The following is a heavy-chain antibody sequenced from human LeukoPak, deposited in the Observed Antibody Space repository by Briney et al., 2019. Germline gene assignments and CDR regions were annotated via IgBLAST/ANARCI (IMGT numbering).Heavy chain of an antibody. CDR1: DGSISTYY. CDR3: ARRVAGRGTFYFDY. J-gene: IGHJ4*02. Sequence: SETLSLTCTVSDGSISTYYWTWIRQPPGKELEWIGYVYYTGNTNYNPALKSRVTISLDTSRNQFSLKLNSVTAADTAVYYCARRVAGRGTFYFDYWGQGSLITVSS. D-gene: IGHD3-16*01. V-gene: IGHV4-59*08. CDR2: VYYTGNT.